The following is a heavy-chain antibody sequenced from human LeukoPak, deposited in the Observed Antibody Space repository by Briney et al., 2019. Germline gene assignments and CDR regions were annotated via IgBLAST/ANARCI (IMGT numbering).Heavy chain of an antibody. Sequence: SETLSLTCAVYGGSISSSSYYWGWIRQPPGKGLEWIGYIYYSGSTNYNPSLKSRVTISVDTSKNQFSLKLSSVTAADTAVYYCARVAGGSGWYFDLWGRGTLVTVSS. J-gene: IGHJ2*01. CDR3: ARVAGGSGWYFDL. V-gene: IGHV4-61*05. CDR1: GGSISSSSYY. D-gene: IGHD6-19*01. CDR2: IYYSGST.